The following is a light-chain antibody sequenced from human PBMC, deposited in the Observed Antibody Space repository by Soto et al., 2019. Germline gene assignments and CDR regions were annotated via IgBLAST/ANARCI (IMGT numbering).Light chain of an antibody. J-gene: IGKJ3*01. V-gene: IGKV1-5*01. CDR2: DAS. Sequence: DIQMTQSPSTLSASVRDRVTITCRASQSISTNLSWYQKKPGRAPKLLIHDASSLASGVPSRFRGRGSGTEFTLTISSLQPDDFATYYCQQYHGSSRLFTFGPGTKVDIK. CDR3: QQYHGSSRLFT. CDR1: QSISTN.